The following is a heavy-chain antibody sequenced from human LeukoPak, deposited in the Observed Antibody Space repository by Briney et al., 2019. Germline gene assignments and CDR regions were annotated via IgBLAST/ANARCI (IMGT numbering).Heavy chain of an antibody. CDR1: GYTFTNFA. CDR3: ARDYGYSLLFY. CDR2: ISAGSGNT. D-gene: IGHD5-18*01. J-gene: IGHJ4*02. V-gene: IGHV1-3*01. Sequence: ASVTVFCKASGYTFTNFAIHWVRQAPGQRLEWMGWISAGSGNTKYSQKLQGRVTITRDTSASTAYMELYSLRSEDTAVYYCARDYGYSLLFYWGQGTLVTVSS.